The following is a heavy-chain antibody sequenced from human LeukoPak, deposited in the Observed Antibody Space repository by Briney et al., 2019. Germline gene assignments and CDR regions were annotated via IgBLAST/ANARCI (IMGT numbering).Heavy chain of an antibody. Sequence: GGSLRLSCVASGFALSTYSMTWVRQAPGKGLEWVSYISGSSSVIHYADSVKGRFTISRDNGKNSPYLQMNSLRDEDTAVYYCAREAGYGSGWFGYWGQGTLVTVSS. CDR1: GFALSTYS. J-gene: IGHJ4*02. CDR3: AREAGYGSGWFGY. V-gene: IGHV3-48*02. CDR2: ISGSSSVI. D-gene: IGHD6-19*01.